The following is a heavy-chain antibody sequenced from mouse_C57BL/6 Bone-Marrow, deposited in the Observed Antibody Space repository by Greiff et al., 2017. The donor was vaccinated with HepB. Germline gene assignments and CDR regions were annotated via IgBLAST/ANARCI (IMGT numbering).Heavy chain of an antibody. D-gene: IGHD4-1*02. V-gene: IGHV1-59*01. J-gene: IGHJ4*01. CDR2: IDPSDSYT. Sequence: QVQLQQPGAELVRPGTSVKLSCKASGYTFTSYWMHWVKQRPGQGLEWIGVIDPSDSYTNYNQKFKGKATLTVDTSSSTAYMQRSSLTSEDSAVYYCAINWPEYWGQGTSVTVSS. CDR3: AINWPEY. CDR1: GYTFTSYW.